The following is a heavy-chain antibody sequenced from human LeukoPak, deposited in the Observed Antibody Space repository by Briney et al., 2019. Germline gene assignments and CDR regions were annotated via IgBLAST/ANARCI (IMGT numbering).Heavy chain of an antibody. CDR1: GYTFPSYV. D-gene: IGHD6-19*01. CDR2: ISTYNGNT. V-gene: IGHV1-18*01. CDR3: ARVGWGSWFDP. J-gene: IGHJ5*01. Sequence: ASVKVSCKASGYTFPSYVIRWLGPAPGQGLAWMGWISTYNGNTNYAQKLQGRVTMTTDTSTSTAYMELGSLSSYDTAVYYCARVGWGSWFDPWGQGTLVTVSS.